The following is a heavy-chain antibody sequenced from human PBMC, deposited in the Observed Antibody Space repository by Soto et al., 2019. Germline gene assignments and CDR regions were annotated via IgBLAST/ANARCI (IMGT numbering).Heavy chain of an antibody. Sequence: QVQLVQSGAEVKRPGASVKVSCKASGYIFANYGIHWMRQAPGQRLEWMGWINGGSGYTRYSQTFQGRVTFTRDTSATTAYMEMSSPRSEDTAVYYCARSGYSSGWYHWYFDFWGRGTLVTVSS. CDR1: GYIFANYG. CDR2: INGGSGYT. V-gene: IGHV1-3*01. D-gene: IGHD6-19*01. CDR3: ARSGYSSGWYHWYFDF. J-gene: IGHJ2*01.